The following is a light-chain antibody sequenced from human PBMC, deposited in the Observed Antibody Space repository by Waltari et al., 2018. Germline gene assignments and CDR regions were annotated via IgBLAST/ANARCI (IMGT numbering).Light chain of an antibody. Sequence: DIRMTQFPSTLPASVGDRVTITCRASKSVSSWLAWYQQKPGKAPKLLIYKASNLESGVPSRFSGSGSGTEFTLTISSLQTDDFATYYCEHYNGFPYTFGQGTRLEI. CDR3: EHYNGFPYT. CDR2: KAS. V-gene: IGKV1-5*03. J-gene: IGKJ2*01. CDR1: KSVSSW.